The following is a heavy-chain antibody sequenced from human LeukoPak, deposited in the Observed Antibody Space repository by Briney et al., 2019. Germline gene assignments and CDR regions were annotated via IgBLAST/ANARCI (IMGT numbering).Heavy chain of an antibody. CDR1: GGSFSGYY. D-gene: IGHD3/OR15-3a*01. V-gene: IGHV4-34*01. J-gene: IGHJ5*02. CDR3: ARHDLTRRHWFDP. Sequence: SETLSLTCAVYGGSFSGYYWSWIRQPPGKGLEWIGEINHSGSTNYNPSLKSRVTISVDTSKNQFSLKLISVTAADSAVYYCARHDLTRRHWFDPWGQGTLVTVSS. CDR2: INHSGST.